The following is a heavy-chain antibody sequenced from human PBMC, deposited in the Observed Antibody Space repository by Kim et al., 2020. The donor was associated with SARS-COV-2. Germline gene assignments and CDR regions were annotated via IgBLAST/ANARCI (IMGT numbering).Heavy chain of an antibody. D-gene: IGHD6-13*01. CDR3: ARWAAAGTSDAEYFQL. Sequence: GGSLRLSCAASGFTVSSNYMSWVRQAPGKGLEWVSVIYSGGSTYYADSVKGRFTISRHNSKNTLYLQMNSLRAEDTAVYYCARWAAAGTSDAEYFQLWGQGTLVTVSS. CDR2: IYSGGST. J-gene: IGHJ1*01. V-gene: IGHV3-53*04. CDR1: GFTVSSNY.